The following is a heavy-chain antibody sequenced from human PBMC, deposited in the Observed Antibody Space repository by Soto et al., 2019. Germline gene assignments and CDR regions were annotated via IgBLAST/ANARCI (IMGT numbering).Heavy chain of an antibody. CDR1: GDTFSMYS. J-gene: IGHJ4*02. D-gene: IGHD3-22*01. V-gene: IGHV1-69*06. CDR3: ARERSRYDRSGFYRPDY. Sequence: QVQLVQSGAEVKKPGSSVKVSCKVSGDTFSMYSISWVRQAPGQGLEWLGGIIPMLGTPSYAQRFQDRVTITADKDTTTAYMELSSLGSEDTAVYYCARERSRYDRSGFYRPDYWGQGTLVTVSS. CDR2: IIPMLGTP.